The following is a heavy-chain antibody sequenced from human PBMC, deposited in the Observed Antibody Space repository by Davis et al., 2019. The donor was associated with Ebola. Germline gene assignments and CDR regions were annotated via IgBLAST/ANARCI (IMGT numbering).Heavy chain of an antibody. D-gene: IGHD3-22*01. J-gene: IGHJ3*02. CDR2: IKSKTDGGTT. CDR1: GFTFSNAW. Sequence: GGSLRLSCAASGFTFSNAWMSWVRQAPGKGLEWVGRIKSKTDGGTTDYAAPVKGRFTISRDDSKNTLYLQMNSLKTEDTAVYYCTRGRLTITMIVVVDAFDIWGQGTMVTVSS. CDR3: TRGRLTITMIVVVDAFDI. V-gene: IGHV3-15*01.